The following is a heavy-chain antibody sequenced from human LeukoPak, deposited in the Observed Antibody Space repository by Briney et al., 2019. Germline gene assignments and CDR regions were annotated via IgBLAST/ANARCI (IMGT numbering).Heavy chain of an antibody. V-gene: IGHV1-69*05. J-gene: IGHJ6*03. Sequence: ASVKVSCKASGGTFSSYAISWVRQAPGQGLEWMGGIIPIFGTANYAQKFQGRVTITTDESTSTAYMELSSLRSEDTAVYYRARDLFGDSSSPNYYYYYMDVWGKGTTVTVSS. D-gene: IGHD6-6*01. CDR3: ARDLFGDSSSPNYYYYYMDV. CDR1: GGTFSSYA. CDR2: IIPIFGTA.